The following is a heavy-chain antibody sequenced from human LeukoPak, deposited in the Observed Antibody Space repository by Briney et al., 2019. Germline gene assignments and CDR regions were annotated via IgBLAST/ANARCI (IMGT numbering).Heavy chain of an antibody. CDR2: IWYDGSNK. J-gene: IGHJ6*02. CDR3: AREVAVAGTWWLRYYYYGMDV. D-gene: IGHD6-19*01. CDR1: GFTFNSYG. Sequence: GGSLRLSCAASGFTFNSYGMHWVRQAPGKGLEWVAVIWYDGSNKYYADSVKGRFTISRDNSKNTLYLQMNSLRAEDTAVYYCAREVAVAGTWWLRYYYYGMDVWGQGTTVTVSS. V-gene: IGHV3-33*01.